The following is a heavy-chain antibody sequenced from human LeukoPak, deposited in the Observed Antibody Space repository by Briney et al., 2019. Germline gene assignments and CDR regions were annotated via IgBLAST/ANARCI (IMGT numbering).Heavy chain of an antibody. CDR1: GFAFSSYS. CDR2: ISSSSSYI. CDR3: ARDRDGDEDFDY. V-gene: IGHV3-21*01. Sequence: PGGSLRLSCAASGFAFSSYSMNWVRQAPGKGLEWVSSISSSSSYIYYADSVKGRFTISRDNAKNSLYLQMNSLRAEDTAVYYCARDRDGDEDFDYWGRGTLVTVSS. D-gene: IGHD4-17*01. J-gene: IGHJ4*02.